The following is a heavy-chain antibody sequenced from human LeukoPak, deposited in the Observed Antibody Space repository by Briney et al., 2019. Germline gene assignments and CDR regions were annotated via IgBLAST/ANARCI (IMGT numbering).Heavy chain of an antibody. CDR1: GFIFSDSD. J-gene: IGHJ4*02. CDR3: SRLPTYGLDDYRPTDY. D-gene: IGHD4-11*01. Sequence: GGSLRLSCAASGFIFSDSDIHWVRQASGKGLEWVGRIRRKAKSYATAYAASVNGRFTMSRDDSKNRAYLQMNSLKTDDTAVYYCSRLPTYGLDDYRPTDYWGQGTLVTVSS. CDR2: IRRKAKSYAT. V-gene: IGHV3-73*01.